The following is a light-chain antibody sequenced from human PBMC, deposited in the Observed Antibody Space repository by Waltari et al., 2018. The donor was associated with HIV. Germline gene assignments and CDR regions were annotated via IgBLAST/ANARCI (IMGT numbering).Light chain of an antibody. CDR1: QNNVDHQG. Sequence: QAGLTQPPSLSKDLRQTATLTCTGDQNNVDHQGAAWLKHRQRHPPKLLFYRNNNRPSGIPDRFSAFRSGNTASLNISGLLADDEADYFCAAWDTSLGGWVFGGGTQLTVL. CDR3: AAWDTSLGGWV. CDR2: RNN. J-gene: IGLJ3*02. V-gene: IGLV10-54*04.